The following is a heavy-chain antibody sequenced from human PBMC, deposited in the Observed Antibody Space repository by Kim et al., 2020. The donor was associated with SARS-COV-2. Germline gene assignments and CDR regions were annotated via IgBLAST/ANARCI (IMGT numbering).Heavy chain of an antibody. J-gene: IGHJ4*02. V-gene: IGHV5-10-1*01. Sequence: GESLKISCKGSGYSFTSYWISWVRQMPGKGLEWIGRIDPSYSYTNYSASYQGHVTISADKSISTAYLQWSSLKASDTAMYYCARHTKWELLGTFLDYWGQGTLVTVSS. CDR2: IDPSYSYT. D-gene: IGHD1-26*01. CDR3: ARHTKWELLGTFLDY. CDR1: GYSFTSYW.